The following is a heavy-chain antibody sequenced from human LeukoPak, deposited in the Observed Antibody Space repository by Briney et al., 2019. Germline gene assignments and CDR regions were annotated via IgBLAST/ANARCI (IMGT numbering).Heavy chain of an antibody. Sequence: NASQTLSLTCTVSGGFISNGGYYWSWIRQHPGKGLEWIGYIYDSGTTYYSPALQSRVTISVDASDNKFSLNLRSLTAADTAVYYCARGGDRRGFDFRVQGTLVTVSS. CDR3: ARGGDRRGFDF. D-gene: IGHD1-14*01. CDR1: GGFISNGGYY. J-gene: IGHJ4*02. CDR2: IYDSGTT. V-gene: IGHV4-31*03.